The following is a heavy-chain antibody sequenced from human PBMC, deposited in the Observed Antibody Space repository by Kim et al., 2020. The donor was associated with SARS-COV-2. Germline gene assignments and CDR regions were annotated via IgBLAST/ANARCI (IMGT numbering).Heavy chain of an antibody. CDR1: GYTFTNHA. CDR3: ARTVKYYYTSGFDY. CDR2: ISGYNGNT. D-gene: IGHD3-10*01. V-gene: IGHV1-18*04. Sequence: ASVKVSCKASGYTFTNHAISWVRQAPGQGLEWMGWISGYNGNTNYAQSLQGRVTMTTDTSTSTAYMELRSLRSDDTAVYYCARTVKYYYTSGFDYWGQGT. J-gene: IGHJ4*02.